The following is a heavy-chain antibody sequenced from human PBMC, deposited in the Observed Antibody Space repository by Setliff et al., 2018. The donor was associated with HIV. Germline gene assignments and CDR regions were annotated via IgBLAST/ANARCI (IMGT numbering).Heavy chain of an antibody. CDR1: GGSVSGYY. CDR3: ARDRSNWNYGKNYMDV. D-gene: IGHD1-7*01. Sequence: PSETLSLTCAVYGGSVSGYYWSWIRQPPGKGLGWIGEIEHSGSTNYNPSLKSRVTISVDTSKNQFSLKLSSVTAADTAVYYCARDRSNWNYGKNYMDVWGKGTTGTVSS. CDR2: IEHSGST. V-gene: IGHV4-34*01. J-gene: IGHJ6*03.